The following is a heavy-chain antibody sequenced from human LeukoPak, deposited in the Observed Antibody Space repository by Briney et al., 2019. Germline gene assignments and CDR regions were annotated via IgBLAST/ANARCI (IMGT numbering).Heavy chain of an antibody. Sequence: SETLSLTCTVSGYSISSGYYWGWIRQPPGKGLEWIGSIYHSGSTYYNPSLKSRVTISVDTSKNQFSLKLSSVTAADTAVYYCASDYSSGWYVHDYWGQGTLVTVSS. CDR2: IYHSGST. CDR1: GYSISSGYY. D-gene: IGHD6-19*01. J-gene: IGHJ4*02. CDR3: ASDYSSGWYVHDY. V-gene: IGHV4-38-2*02.